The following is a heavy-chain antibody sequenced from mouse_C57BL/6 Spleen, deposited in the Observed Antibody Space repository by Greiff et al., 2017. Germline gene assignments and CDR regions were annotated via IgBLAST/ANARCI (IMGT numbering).Heavy chain of an antibody. Sequence: QVQLKESGPELVKPGASVKLSCKASGYTFTSYDINWVKQRPGQGLEWIGWIYPRVGSTKYNEKFKGQATLTVDTSSSTAYMELHSLTSEDSAVYFCARTGAVVAYYYAMDYWGQGTSVTVSS. D-gene: IGHD1-1*01. CDR2: IYPRVGST. CDR3: ARTGAVVAYYYAMDY. V-gene: IGHV1-85*01. CDR1: GYTFTSYD. J-gene: IGHJ4*01.